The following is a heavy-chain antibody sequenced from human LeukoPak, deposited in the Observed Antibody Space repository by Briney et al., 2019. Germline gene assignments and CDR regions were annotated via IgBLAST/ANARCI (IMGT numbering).Heavy chain of an antibody. Sequence: GGSLRLSCAASGFTFSDSYMSWIRQAPGKGLEWVSYISNSGTTIYYADSVKGRFTISRDNSKNTLYLQMNSLRAEDTAVYYCARDQGGSYPYYYYGMDVWGQGTTVTVSS. CDR1: GFTFSDSY. CDR2: ISNSGTTI. D-gene: IGHD1-26*01. V-gene: IGHV3-11*04. J-gene: IGHJ6*02. CDR3: ARDQGGSYPYYYYGMDV.